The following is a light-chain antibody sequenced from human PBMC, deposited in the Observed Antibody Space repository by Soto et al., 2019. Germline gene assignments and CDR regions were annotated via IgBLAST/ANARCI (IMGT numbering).Light chain of an antibody. CDR3: QSYDSSLSGSV. Sequence: QSVLTQPPSVSGAPGQRVTISCTGSSSNIGTGYDVHWYQHLPGTAPKLLIYDYTKRPSGVPDRFSGSKSGTSASLAITGLQAEDEATYNCQSYDSSLSGSVFGGGTKVTVL. J-gene: IGLJ3*02. CDR2: DYT. V-gene: IGLV1-40*01. CDR1: SSNIGTGYD.